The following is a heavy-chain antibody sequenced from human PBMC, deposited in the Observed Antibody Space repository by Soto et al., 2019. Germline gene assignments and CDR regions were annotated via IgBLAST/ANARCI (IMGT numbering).Heavy chain of an antibody. J-gene: IGHJ3*02. CDR3: ARPNDSGSYYAAFDI. D-gene: IGHD1-26*01. Sequence: SETLSLTCTVSGGXISSYYWSWIRQPPGKGLEWIGYIYYSGSTNYNPSLQSRVTISVDTSKNQFSLKLSSVTAADTAVYYCARPNDSGSYYAAFDIWGQGTMVTVSS. CDR1: GGXISSYY. V-gene: IGHV4-59*08. CDR2: IYYSGST.